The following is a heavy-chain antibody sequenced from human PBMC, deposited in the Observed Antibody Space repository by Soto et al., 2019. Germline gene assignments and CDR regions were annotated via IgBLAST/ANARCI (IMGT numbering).Heavy chain of an antibody. D-gene: IGHD6-13*01. CDR3: AREVAAAGRALDY. J-gene: IGHJ4*02. CDR1: GYTFTGYY. V-gene: IGHV1-2*04. CDR2: INPNSGGT. Sequence: GASVKVSCKASGYTFTGYYMYWVRQAPGQGLEWMGWINPNSGGTNYAQKFQGWVTMTRDTSISTAYMELSRLRSDDTAVYYCAREVAAAGRALDYWGQGTLVTVSS.